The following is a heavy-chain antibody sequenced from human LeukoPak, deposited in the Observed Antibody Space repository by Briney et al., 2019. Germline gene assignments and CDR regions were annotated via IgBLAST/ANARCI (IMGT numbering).Heavy chain of an antibody. Sequence: GGSLRLSCAASGFTFSDYYMSWIRQAPGKGLEVVSYISSSGSTIYYADSVKGRFTISRDNAKNSLYLQMNSLRAEDTAVYYCAGMYYDFLNWFDPWGQGTLVTVSS. CDR1: GFTFSDYY. D-gene: IGHD3-3*01. V-gene: IGHV3-11*01. CDR2: ISSSGSTI. J-gene: IGHJ5*02. CDR3: AGMYYDFLNWFDP.